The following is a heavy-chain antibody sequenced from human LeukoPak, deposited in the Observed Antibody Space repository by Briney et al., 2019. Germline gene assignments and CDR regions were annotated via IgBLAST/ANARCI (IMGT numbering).Heavy chain of an antibody. Sequence: PGGSLRLSCAASGFTVSSNYMNWVRQAPGKGLEWVSIIYSGGTIYHADSVKGRFTISRDNSKNTLYLQMNSLRADDTAVYYCARDRSDGFDYWGQGTLVTVSS. V-gene: IGHV3-53*01. J-gene: IGHJ4*02. CDR3: ARDRSDGFDY. CDR1: GFTVSSNY. CDR2: IYSGGTI.